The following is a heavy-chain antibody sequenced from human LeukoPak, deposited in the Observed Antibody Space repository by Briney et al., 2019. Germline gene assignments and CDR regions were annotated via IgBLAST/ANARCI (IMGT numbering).Heavy chain of an antibody. D-gene: IGHD3-9*01. CDR3: AKEVVTTGYNFDH. Sequence: GRSLRLSCAASGFTFSTYGIHWVRQAPGKGLEWVGLLSSGGINKHYADSVKGRFIISRDNSMNTLYLQMNSLGVEDTAVYYCAKEVVTTGYNFDHWGQGTLVTVSS. J-gene: IGHJ4*02. CDR2: LSSGGINK. CDR1: GFTFSTYG. V-gene: IGHV3-30*18.